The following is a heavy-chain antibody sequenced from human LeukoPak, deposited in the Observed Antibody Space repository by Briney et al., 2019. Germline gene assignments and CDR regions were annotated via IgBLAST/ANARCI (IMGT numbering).Heavy chain of an antibody. CDR2: FYYSGST. J-gene: IGHJ5*02. CDR1: GFTFSSYA. V-gene: IGHV4-39*07. Sequence: GSLRLSCAASGFTFSSYAMSWVRQAPGKGLEWIGSFYYSGSTYYNPSLKSRVTISIDTSKNQFSLRLSSVTAADTAVYYCARDKCGSGSCYSDPWGQGALVTVSS. CDR3: ARDKCGSGSCYSDP. D-gene: IGHD2-15*01.